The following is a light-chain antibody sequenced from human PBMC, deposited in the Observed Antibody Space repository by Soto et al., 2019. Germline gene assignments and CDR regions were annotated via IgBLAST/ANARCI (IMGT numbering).Light chain of an antibody. V-gene: IGKV1-39*01. J-gene: IGKJ4*01. CDR3: QQSYSTHLLT. CDR1: QSISSY. CDR2: AAS. Sequence: DIEMTQSPASLSASLGDRVTITCRASQSISSYLNWYQQKPGKAPKLLIYAASSLQSGVPSRFSGSGSGTDFTLTISSLQHEDFANYYCQQSYSTHLLTFGGGTKVDIK.